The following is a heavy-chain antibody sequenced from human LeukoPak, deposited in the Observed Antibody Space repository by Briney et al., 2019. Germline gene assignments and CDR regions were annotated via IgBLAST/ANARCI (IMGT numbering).Heavy chain of an antibody. V-gene: IGHV3-23*01. CDR1: GFTFSSFA. CDR2: ISGSGGTT. J-gene: IGHJ4*02. Sequence: PGGSLRLSCSASGFTFSSFALSWVRQAPGKGLEWVSGISGSGGTTYYADSVKGRFTISRDNSKNTLYLQMNYLRAEDTALYYCAKNTAAPTTPFDYWGQGTLVTVSS. CDR3: AKNTAAPTTPFDY. D-gene: IGHD1-26*01.